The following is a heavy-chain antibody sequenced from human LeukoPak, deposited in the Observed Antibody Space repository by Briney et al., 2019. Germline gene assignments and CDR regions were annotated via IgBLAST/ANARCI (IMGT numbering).Heavy chain of an antibody. CDR2: VSNSGGTT. D-gene: IGHD3-16*01. J-gene: IGHJ4*02. CDR1: GFTFSTYG. V-gene: IGHV3-23*01. CDR3: ARPFGYFDY. Sequence: GGSLRLSCAASGFTFSTYGMTWVRQAPGKGLEWVSTVSNSGGTTYYADSVKGRFTISRDNSKNTLYLQMKSLRAEDTAVCYCARPFGYFDYWGQGTLVTVSS.